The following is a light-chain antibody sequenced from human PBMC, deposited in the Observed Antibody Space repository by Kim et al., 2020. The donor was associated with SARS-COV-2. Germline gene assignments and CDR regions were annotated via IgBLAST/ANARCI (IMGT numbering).Light chain of an antibody. V-gene: IGKV3-20*01. CDR3: QQYATSPET. J-gene: IGKJ1*01. CDR2: SAS. Sequence: ENVLTQSPGPLSLSPGERATLSCRASQSVSSNFLAWYQQKAGQAPRLLIYSASSRASGIPDRFRGSGSGTDFTLTISTLEPEDFAVYYCQQYATSPETFGRGTKVDIK. CDR1: QSVSSNF.